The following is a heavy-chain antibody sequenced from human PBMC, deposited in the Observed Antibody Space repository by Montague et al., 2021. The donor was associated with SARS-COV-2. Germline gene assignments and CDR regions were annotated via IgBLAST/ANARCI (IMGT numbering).Heavy chain of an antibody. CDR3: ARDLGLVPAMVYYHYYGMDV. CDR2: ISSSSSTI. Sequence: LSCAASGFTFSSYSMNWVRQAPGKGLEWVSYISSSSSTIYYADSVKGRFTISRDNAKNSLYLQMNSLRDEDTAVYYCARDLGLVPAMVYYHYYGMDVWGQGTTVTVSS. J-gene: IGHJ6*02. V-gene: IGHV3-48*02. CDR1: GFTFSSYS. D-gene: IGHD5-18*01.